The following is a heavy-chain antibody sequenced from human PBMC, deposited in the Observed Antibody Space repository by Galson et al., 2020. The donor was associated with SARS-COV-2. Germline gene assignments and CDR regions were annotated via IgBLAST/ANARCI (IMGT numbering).Heavy chain of an antibody. V-gene: IGHV1-18*04. CDR1: GYTFTSYG. D-gene: IGHD3-22*01. CDR2: ISAYNGNT. CDR3: ARVPITMIVVVTPRGNWFDP. J-gene: IGHJ5*02. Sequence: ASVKVSCKASGYTFTSYGISWVRQAPGQGLEWMGWISAYNGNTNYAQKIQGRVTMTTDTSTSTAYMELRSLRSDDTAVYYCARVPITMIVVVTPRGNWFDPWGQGTLVTVSS.